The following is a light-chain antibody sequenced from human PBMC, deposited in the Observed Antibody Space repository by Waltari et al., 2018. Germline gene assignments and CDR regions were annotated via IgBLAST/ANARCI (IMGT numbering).Light chain of an antibody. CDR2: AAS. V-gene: IGKV1-39*01. CDR1: QSIGDY. J-gene: IGKJ5*01. Sequence: DIQMTQSPSSLSASVGDRVTITCRASQSIGDYVNWFQQKPGKAPNLLIYAASSLQSGGPSRFSGGGSGTDFTLTISSLHPEDFATYYCQQVYSPPITFGQGTRLEIK. CDR3: QQVYSPPIT.